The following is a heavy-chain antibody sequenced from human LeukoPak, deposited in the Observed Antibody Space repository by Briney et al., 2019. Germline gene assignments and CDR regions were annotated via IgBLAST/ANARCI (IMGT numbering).Heavy chain of an antibody. CDR1: GFTFSSYG. CDR3: ARLDCSSTSCLGDY. Sequence: GRSLRLSCAASGFTFSSYGMHWVRQAPGKGLEWVAVIWYDGSNKYYADSVKGRFTISRDNSKNTLYLQMNSLRAEDTAVYYCARLDCSSTSCLGDYWGQGTLVTVSS. J-gene: IGHJ4*02. V-gene: IGHV3-33*01. CDR2: IWYDGSNK. D-gene: IGHD2-2*01.